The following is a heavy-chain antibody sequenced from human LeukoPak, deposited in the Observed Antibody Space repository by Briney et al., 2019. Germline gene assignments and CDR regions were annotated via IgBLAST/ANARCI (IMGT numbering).Heavy chain of an antibody. J-gene: IGHJ6*03. D-gene: IGHD2-2*01. Sequence: GGSLRLSCAASGFTFSSYAMSWVRQAPGKGLEWVSAISGSGGSTYYADSGKGRFTISRDNSKNALYLQMNSLRAEDTAVYYCAKDGGYCSSTSCYLYYMDVWGKGTTVTVSS. CDR2: ISGSGGST. V-gene: IGHV3-23*01. CDR3: AKDGGYCSSTSCYLYYMDV. CDR1: GFTFSSYA.